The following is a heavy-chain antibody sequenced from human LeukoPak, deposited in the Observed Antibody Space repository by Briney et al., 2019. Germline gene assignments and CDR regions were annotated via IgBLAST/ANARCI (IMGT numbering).Heavy chain of an antibody. V-gene: IGHV3-23*01. D-gene: IGHD2-2*01. J-gene: IGHJ5*02. CDR2: ISGSGGST. CDR3: ARNPPYCSSTSCSAANWFDP. CDR1: GFTFSSYA. Sequence: QPGGSLRLSCAASGFTFSSYAMSWVRQAPGKGLEWVSAISGSGGSTYYADSVKGRFTISRDNSKNTLYLQMNSLRAEDTAVYYCARNPPYCSSTSCSAANWFDPWGQGTLVTVSS.